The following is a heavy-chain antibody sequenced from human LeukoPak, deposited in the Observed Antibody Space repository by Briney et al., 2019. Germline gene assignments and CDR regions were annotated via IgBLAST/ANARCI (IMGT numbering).Heavy chain of an antibody. V-gene: IGHV3-64*01. CDR2: ISSNGGST. Sequence: GGSLRLSCAASGFIVSNYAMNWVRQAPGKGLEYVSAISSNGGSTYYANSVKGRFTISRDNSKNTLYLQMGSLRAEDMAVYYCARSFDSSGYYLPFYYYYGMDVWGQGTTVTVSS. D-gene: IGHD3-22*01. J-gene: IGHJ6*02. CDR1: GFIVSNYA. CDR3: ARSFDSSGYYLPFYYYYGMDV.